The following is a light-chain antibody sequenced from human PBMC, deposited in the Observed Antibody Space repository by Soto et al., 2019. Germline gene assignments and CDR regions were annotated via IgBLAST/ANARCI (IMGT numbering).Light chain of an antibody. CDR1: QSVTSN. CDR2: GAS. V-gene: IGKV3-15*01. CDR3: QHYFNWPYT. J-gene: IGKJ2*01. Sequence: EIVMTQSPATLSVSPGERATLSCRASQSVTSNLAWYQQNPCRAPRLLVYGASTRATDIPARFSGSGSGTELTLTITILQSEHFALYYCQHYFNWPYTFGQGTKREIK.